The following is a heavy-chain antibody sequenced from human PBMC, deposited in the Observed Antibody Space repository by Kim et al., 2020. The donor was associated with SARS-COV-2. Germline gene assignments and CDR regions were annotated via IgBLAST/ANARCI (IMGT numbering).Heavy chain of an antibody. CDR3: ARESLFSAYYDFWSAHPNPSLDY. V-gene: IGHV3-7*01. D-gene: IGHD3-3*01. J-gene: IGHJ4*02. Sequence: GGSLRLSCAASGFTFSSYWMSWVRQAPGKGLEWVANIKQDGSEKYYVDSVKGRFTISRDNAKNSLYLQMNSLRAEDTAVYYCARESLFSAYYDFWSAHPNPSLDYWGQGTLVTVSS. CDR2: IKQDGSEK. CDR1: GFTFSSYW.